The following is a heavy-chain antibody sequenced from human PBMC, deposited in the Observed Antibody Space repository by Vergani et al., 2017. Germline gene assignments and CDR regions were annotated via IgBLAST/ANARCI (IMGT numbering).Heavy chain of an antibody. V-gene: IGHV4-61*02. CDR3: ARVGHLVAVTGEGPSLDL. CDR2: IPTNGVI. Sequence: QVQLQESGPGLVKPSQTLSLTCTVSGGSFNSGSYYWSWLRQPAGKRLEWIGRIPTNGVIHSNPSLTSRATISVDTSRNQISLKLTSVTATDTAVYYCARVGHLVAVTGEGPSLDLWGRGTLVTVSS. D-gene: IGHD2-21*02. CDR1: GGSFNSGSYY. J-gene: IGHJ2*01.